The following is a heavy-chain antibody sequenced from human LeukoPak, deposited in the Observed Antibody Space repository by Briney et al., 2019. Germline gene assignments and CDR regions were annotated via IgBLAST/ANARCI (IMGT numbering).Heavy chain of an antibody. CDR2: ISSSGSTI. V-gene: IGHV3-48*04. Sequence: GGSLRLSCAASEFTFRSYSMNWVRQAPGKGLEWVSYISSSGSTIYYADSVKGRFTISRDNAKNSLYLQMNSLRAEDTAVYYCAELGITMIGGGWGKGTTVTISS. D-gene: IGHD3-10*02. CDR3: AELGITMIGGG. CDR1: EFTFRSYS. J-gene: IGHJ6*04.